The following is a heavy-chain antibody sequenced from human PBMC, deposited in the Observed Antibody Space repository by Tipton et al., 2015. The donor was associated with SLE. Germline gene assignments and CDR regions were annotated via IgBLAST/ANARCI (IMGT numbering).Heavy chain of an antibody. J-gene: IGHJ3*02. CDR2: IYFSGDT. Sequence: LRLSCAVSGDSVIRGGYYWSWIRQHPGKGLEWIGYIYFSGDTYYNPSLKSRISISLDTSKNQFSLQMNSVSAADTAVYYCARGREPGLFDIGGPGTVVTVSS. CDR1: GDSVIRGGYY. V-gene: IGHV4-31*11. CDR3: ARGREPGLFDI. D-gene: IGHD1-26*01.